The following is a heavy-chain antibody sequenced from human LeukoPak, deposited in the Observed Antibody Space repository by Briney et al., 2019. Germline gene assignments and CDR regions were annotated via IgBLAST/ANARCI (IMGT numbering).Heavy chain of an antibody. CDR2: IYSGGST. D-gene: IGHD6-13*01. J-gene: IGHJ4*02. CDR3: VSHSSSWYGFDY. V-gene: IGHV3-53*01. CDR1: GFTVSSNH. Sequence: PGGSLRLSCAASGFTVSSNHMSWVRQAPGKGLEWVSVIYSGGSTYYADSVKGRFTISRDNSKNTLYLQMNSLRAEDTAVYYCVSHSSSWYGFDYWGQGTLVTVSS.